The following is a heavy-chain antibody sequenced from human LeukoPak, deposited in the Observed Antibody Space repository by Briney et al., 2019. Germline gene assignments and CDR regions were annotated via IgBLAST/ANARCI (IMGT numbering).Heavy chain of an antibody. CDR3: AREMAYEDGDYVSYYFDY. D-gene: IGHD4-17*01. V-gene: IGHV3-33*01. CDR2: IWHDGSNK. Sequence: SGGSLRLSCTASGFTLSSYGMHWVRQAPGKGLEWVTVIWHDGSNKYYADSVKGRFTISRDNSKNTLYLQMNSLRAEDTAVYYCAREMAYEDGDYVSYYFDYWGQGTLVTVSS. J-gene: IGHJ4*02. CDR1: GFTLSSYG.